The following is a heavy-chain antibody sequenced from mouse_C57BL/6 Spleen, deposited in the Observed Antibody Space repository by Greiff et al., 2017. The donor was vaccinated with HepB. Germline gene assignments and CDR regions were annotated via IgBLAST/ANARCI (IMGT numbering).Heavy chain of an antibody. Sequence: QVQLQQPGAELVKPGASVKLSCKASGYTFTSYWMQWVKQRPGQGLEWIGEIDPSDSYTNYNQKFKGKATLTVDTSSSTAYMQLSSLTSEDSAVYYCARYGTGTCFDYWGQGTTLTVSS. CDR2: IDPSDSYT. CDR3: ARYGTGTCFDY. J-gene: IGHJ2*01. D-gene: IGHD4-1*01. V-gene: IGHV1-50*01. CDR1: GYTFTSYW.